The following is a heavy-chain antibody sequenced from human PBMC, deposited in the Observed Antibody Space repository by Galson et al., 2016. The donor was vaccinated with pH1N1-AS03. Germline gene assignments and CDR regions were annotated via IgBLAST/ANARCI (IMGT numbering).Heavy chain of an antibody. CDR1: GGSINISPYN. Sequence: SETLSLTCSVSGGSINISPYNWGWIRQSPGKGLEWLGSVSFSGTTYYNPSLKSRVSTSMDTSENQISLTLSSATATDTAVYYCARQAEGRMLTLRHRYFDFWGRGIRVTVSS. CDR3: ARQAEGRMLTLRHRYFDF. D-gene: IGHD1-14*01. J-gene: IGHJ2*01. V-gene: IGHV4-39*01. CDR2: VSFSGTT.